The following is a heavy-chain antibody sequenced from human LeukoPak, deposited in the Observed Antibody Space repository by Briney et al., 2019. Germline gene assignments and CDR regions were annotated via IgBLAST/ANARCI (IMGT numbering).Heavy chain of an antibody. CDR1: DGSISSYY. V-gene: IGHV4-4*07. CDR2: IYSSEST. CDR3: ARDTGGSGSYAYYGLDV. D-gene: IGHD3-10*01. J-gene: IGHJ6*02. Sequence: SETLSLTCSVSDGSISSYYWSWIRQPAGKGQEWIGRIYSSESTNYNPSLKSRVPMSVDTSKNQFSLNLSSVTAADTAVYYCARDTGGSGSYAYYGLDVWGQGTTVTVSS.